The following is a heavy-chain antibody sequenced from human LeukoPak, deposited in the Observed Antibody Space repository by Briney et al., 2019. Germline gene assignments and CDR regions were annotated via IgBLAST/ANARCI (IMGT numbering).Heavy chain of an antibody. CDR2: IYYSGST. CDR3: ARHRALGTDY. Sequence: NPSETLSLTCTVSGYSISSGYYWGWIRQPPGKGLEWIGSIYYSGSTYYNPSLKSRVTISVDTSKNQFSLKLSSVTAADTAVYYCARHRALGTDYWGQGTLVTVSS. J-gene: IGHJ4*02. V-gene: IGHV4-38-2*02. CDR1: GYSISSGYY. D-gene: IGHD1-1*01.